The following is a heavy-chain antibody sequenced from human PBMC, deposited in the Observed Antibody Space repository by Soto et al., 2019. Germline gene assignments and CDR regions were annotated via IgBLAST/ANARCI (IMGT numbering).Heavy chain of an antibody. Sequence: GGSLRLSCEASGFTFSGYSMHWVRQAPGKGLEWVALISPDGAIKYYADSVQGRCTITRDNSKSTLYLQLNSLRGEDSAVYSCARSGGSSAPATRYFEYWGQGTPVTVSS. CDR1: GFTFSGYS. D-gene: IGHD3-16*01. CDR3: ARSGGSSAPATRYFEY. J-gene: IGHJ4*02. V-gene: IGHV3-30-3*01. CDR2: ISPDGAIK.